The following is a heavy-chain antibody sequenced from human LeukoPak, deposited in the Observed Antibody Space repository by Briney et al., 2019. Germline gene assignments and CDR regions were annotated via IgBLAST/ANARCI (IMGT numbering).Heavy chain of an antibody. V-gene: IGHV4-39*07. Sequence: PSETLSLTCTVSGGSISSYSYYWGWIRQPPGKGLEWIGSIYYSGSTYYNPSLKSRVTISVDTSKNQFSLKLSSVTAADTAVYYCARVLAVAGTPPLFDYWGQGTLVTVSS. CDR3: ARVLAVAGTPPLFDY. CDR2: IYYSGST. J-gene: IGHJ4*02. CDR1: GGSISSYSYY. D-gene: IGHD6-19*01.